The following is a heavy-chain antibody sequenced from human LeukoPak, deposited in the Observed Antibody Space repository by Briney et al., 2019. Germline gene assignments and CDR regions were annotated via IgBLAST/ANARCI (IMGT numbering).Heavy chain of an antibody. V-gene: IGHV5-10-1*01. CDR1: GYSFTSYW. CDR2: IDPSDSYT. CDR3: ARQNIGGTSASDY. Sequence: GESLRISCKGSGYSFTSYWISWVRQMPGKGLEWMGMIDPSDSYTNYSPSFRGHVTFSVDKSISTAYLQWGSLKASDTAMYYCARQNIGGTSASDYWGQGTLVTVSS. D-gene: IGHD1-26*01. J-gene: IGHJ4*02.